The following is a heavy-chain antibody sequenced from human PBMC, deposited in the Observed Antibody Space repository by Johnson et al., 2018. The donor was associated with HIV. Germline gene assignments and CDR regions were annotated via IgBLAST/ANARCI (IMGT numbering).Heavy chain of an antibody. V-gene: IGHV3-30*18. CDR3: AKGRSGTTASIDAFDI. CDR2: ISYDGSNK. J-gene: IGHJ3*02. CDR1: GFTVSSNY. D-gene: IGHD1-7*01. Sequence: QVQLVESGGGVVQPGRSLRLSCAASGFTVSSNYMSWVRQAPGKGLEWVAVISYDGSNKYYADSVKGRFTISRDNSKNTLYLQMKSLRAEDTAVYYCAKGRSGTTASIDAFDIWGQGTMVTVSS.